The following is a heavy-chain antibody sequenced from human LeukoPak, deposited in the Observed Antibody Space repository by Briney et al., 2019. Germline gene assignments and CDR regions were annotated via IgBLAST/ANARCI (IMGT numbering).Heavy chain of an antibody. V-gene: IGHV3-74*01. CDR1: GFTLSSYW. D-gene: IGHD2-21*02. J-gene: IGHJ5*01. CDR3: ARSDCLDS. Sequence: GGSLRLSCAASGFTLSSYWMHWVRQGPGKGLVWVSRIKSDGSTTSYADSVRGRFTISRDNAKNTLYLQMSSLRAEDTAVYYCARSDCLDSWGQGTLVTVSS. CDR2: IKSDGSTT.